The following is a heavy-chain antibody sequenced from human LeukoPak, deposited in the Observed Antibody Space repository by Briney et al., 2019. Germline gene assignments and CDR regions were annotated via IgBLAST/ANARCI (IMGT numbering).Heavy chain of an antibody. CDR3: ATFEYSSSSDY. D-gene: IGHD6-6*01. V-gene: IGHV3-30*01. J-gene: IGHJ4*02. CDR1: GFTFSSYA. CDR2: ISYDGSNK. Sequence: GGSLRLSCAGSGFTFSSYAMHWVRQAPGKGLEWVAVISYDGSNKYYADSVKGRFTISRDNSKNTLYLQMNSLRAEDTAVYYCATFEYSSSSDYWGQGTLVTVSS.